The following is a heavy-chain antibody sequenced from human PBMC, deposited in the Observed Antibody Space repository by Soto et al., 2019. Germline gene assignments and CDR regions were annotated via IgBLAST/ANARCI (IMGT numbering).Heavy chain of an antibody. CDR3: ARGGQDFWSGPFDY. J-gene: IGHJ4*02. CDR1: GGSISNYY. Sequence: SATLSLTCTASGGSISNYYCNWLRQPAGKGLEWIGRIDTSGSTTYNPSLKSRVTMAVDTSKQEFSLKLSSVTAADTALYYCARGGQDFWSGPFDYWGRGALVT. V-gene: IGHV4-4*07. CDR2: IDTSGST. D-gene: IGHD3-3*01.